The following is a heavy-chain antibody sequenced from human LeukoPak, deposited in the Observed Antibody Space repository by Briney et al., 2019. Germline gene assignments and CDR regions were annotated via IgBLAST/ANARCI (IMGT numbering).Heavy chain of an antibody. V-gene: IGHV4-34*01. CDR1: GFTFSSYA. CDR2: INHSGST. CDR3: ARGRRDGYSPIDY. Sequence: GSLRLSCAASGFTFSSYAMSWVRQPPGKGLEWIGEINHSGSTNYNPSLKSRVTISVDTSKNQFSLKLSSVTAADTAVYYCARGRRDGYSPIDYWGQGTLVTVSS. J-gene: IGHJ4*02. D-gene: IGHD5-24*01.